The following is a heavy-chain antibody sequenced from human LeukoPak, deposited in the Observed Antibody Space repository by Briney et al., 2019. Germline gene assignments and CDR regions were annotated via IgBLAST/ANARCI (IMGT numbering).Heavy chain of an antibody. V-gene: IGHV4-59*08. D-gene: IGHD3-10*01. J-gene: IGHJ4*02. CDR3: AGFGDLYFDY. CDR2: IYYSGST. Sequence: SETLPLTCTVSGGSISSYYWSWIRQPPGKGLEWIGYIYYSGSTNYNPSLESRVTISVDTSKNQFSLKLSSVTAADTAVYYCAGFGDLYFDYWGQGTLVTVSS. CDR1: GGSISSYY.